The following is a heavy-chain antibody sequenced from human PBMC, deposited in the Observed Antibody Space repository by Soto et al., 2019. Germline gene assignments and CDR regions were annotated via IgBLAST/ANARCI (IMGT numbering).Heavy chain of an antibody. CDR3: ARGIAYSYDLFEY. CDR2: IYYSGST. Sequence: SETLSLTCTVSGGSISSSSYYWGWIRQPPGKRLEWIGSIYYSGSTYYNPSLKSRVTISVDTSKNQFSLKLSSVTAADTAVYYCARGIAYSYDLFEYWGHGTPVTVPS. CDR1: GGSISSSSYY. V-gene: IGHV4-39*01. J-gene: IGHJ4*01. D-gene: IGHD5-18*01.